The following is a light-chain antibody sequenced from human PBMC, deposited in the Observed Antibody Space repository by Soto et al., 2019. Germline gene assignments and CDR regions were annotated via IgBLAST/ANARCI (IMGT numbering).Light chain of an antibody. J-gene: IGKJ3*01. CDR1: QDITSY. CDR2: DAS. CDR3: QHCDYPPI. Sequence: DIQMTQSPSSLSASVGDRVTITCQASQDITSYLNWYQHKPGKAPKLLIYDASILEAGVPPRFSGSGSGKDFPPTTSSLQPEDVATYYCQHCDYPPIFGPGTTVDFK. V-gene: IGKV1-33*01.